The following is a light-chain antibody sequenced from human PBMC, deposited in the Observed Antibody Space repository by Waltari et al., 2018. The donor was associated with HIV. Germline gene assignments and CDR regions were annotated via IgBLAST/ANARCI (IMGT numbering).Light chain of an antibody. J-gene: IGLJ2*01. CDR3: SSYAGSKNRVV. Sequence: QSALTQSPSASGSPGQAVTISCSGTSSDVGSYDYVSWYQQYPGKAPKLIIYDIYKRPSGVPPRFAGSKSGNTASLTVSGLQAEDEANYYCSSYAGSKNRVVFGGGTFLTVL. CDR1: SSDVGSYDY. CDR2: DIY. V-gene: IGLV2-8*01.